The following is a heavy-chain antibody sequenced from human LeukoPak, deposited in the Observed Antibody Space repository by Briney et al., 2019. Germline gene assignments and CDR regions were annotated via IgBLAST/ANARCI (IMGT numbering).Heavy chain of an antibody. CDR1: PFTFSSYG. V-gene: IGHV3-30*02. D-gene: IGHD3-9*01. CDR2: IQYDGSNQ. CDR3: ARDRETGYYSHAFDI. Sequence: GGSLRLSCAASPFTFSSYGMHWVRQAPGKGLEWVAYIQYDGSNQQYADSVKGRFSISRDSSKNILYLQMNSLRAEDTAVYYCARDRETGYYSHAFDIWGQGTMVTVSS. J-gene: IGHJ3*02.